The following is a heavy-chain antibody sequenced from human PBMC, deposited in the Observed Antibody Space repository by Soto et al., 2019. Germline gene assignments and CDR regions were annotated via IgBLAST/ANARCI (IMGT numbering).Heavy chain of an antibody. CDR2: IYHSGST. J-gene: IGHJ6*02. CDR1: GGSISSSTW. D-gene: IGHD3-22*01. Sequence: SETLSLTCAVSGGSISSSTWWSWVRQPPGKGLEWIGEIYHSGSTNYNPSLKSRVTISVDKSKNQFSLKLSSVTAADTAVYYCAGEGSGYSFYYGMDVWGQGTTVTV. V-gene: IGHV4-4*02. CDR3: AGEGSGYSFYYGMDV.